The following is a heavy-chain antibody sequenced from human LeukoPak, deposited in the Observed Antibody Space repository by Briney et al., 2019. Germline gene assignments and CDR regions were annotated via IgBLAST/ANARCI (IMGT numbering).Heavy chain of an antibody. Sequence: GGSLRLSCAASGFTFSSYAMHWVRQAPGKGLEWVAVISYDGSNKYYADSVKGRFTISRDNSKNTLYLQMNSLRAEDTAVYYCARGFVVVTAIPDYWGQGTLVTVSS. V-gene: IGHV3-30*04. CDR1: GFTFSSYA. J-gene: IGHJ4*02. D-gene: IGHD2-21*02. CDR3: ARGFVVVTAIPDY. CDR2: ISYDGSNK.